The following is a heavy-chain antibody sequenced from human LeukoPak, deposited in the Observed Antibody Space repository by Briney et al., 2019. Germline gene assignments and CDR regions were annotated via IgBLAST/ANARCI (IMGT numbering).Heavy chain of an antibody. D-gene: IGHD6-13*01. V-gene: IGHV1-8*01. CDR3: AFSPYSSSWSSWFDP. CDR1: GYTFTSYD. J-gene: IGHJ5*02. CDR2: MNPNSGNT. Sequence: ASVKVSCKASGYTFTSYDINWVRQATGQGLEWMGWMNPNSGNTGYAQKFQGRVTMTRNTSISTAYMELSSLRSEDTAVYYCAFSPYSSSWSSWFDPWGQGTLVTVSS.